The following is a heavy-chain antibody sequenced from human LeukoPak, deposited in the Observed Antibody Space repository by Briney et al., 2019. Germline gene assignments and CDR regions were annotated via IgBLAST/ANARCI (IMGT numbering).Heavy chain of an antibody. Sequence: GGSLRLSCAASGFTFSSYWMHWVRQAPGKGLVWVSRINSDGSSTSYADSVKGRFTISRDNAKNTLYLQMNSLRAEDTAVYYCATDYGDYGPGAFDIWGQGTMVTVSS. V-gene: IGHV3-74*01. D-gene: IGHD4-17*01. CDR3: ATDYGDYGPGAFDI. CDR2: INSDGSST. J-gene: IGHJ3*02. CDR1: GFTFSSYW.